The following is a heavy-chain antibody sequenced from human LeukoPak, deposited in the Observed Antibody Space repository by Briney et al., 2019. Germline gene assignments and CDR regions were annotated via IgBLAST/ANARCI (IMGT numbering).Heavy chain of an antibody. Sequence: SETLSLTCTVSGGSISSYYWSWIRQPPAKGLEWIGYISYSGSTNFNPSLKSRVTISVYTSKNQFSLKLSSVTAADTAVYYCAREGTAGTNLNWFDPWGQGTLVTVSS. V-gene: IGHV4-59*01. CDR3: AREGTAGTNLNWFDP. J-gene: IGHJ5*02. CDR1: GGSISSYY. CDR2: ISYSGST. D-gene: IGHD1-1*01.